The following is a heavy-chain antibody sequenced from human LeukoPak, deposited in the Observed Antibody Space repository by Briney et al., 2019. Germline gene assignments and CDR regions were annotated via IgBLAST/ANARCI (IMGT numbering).Heavy chain of an antibody. CDR3: ARGERPGLDY. V-gene: IGHV4-59*01. J-gene: IGHJ4*02. CDR1: GGSISSYY. D-gene: IGHD1-14*01. CDR2: IYYSGHT. Sequence: SETLFLTCTVSGGSISSYYWSWIRQPPGKGLEWIGYIYYSGHTNYNPSLKSRVTISVDTSKNQFSLRLISVTAADTAVYYCARGERPGLDYWGQGTLVTVSS.